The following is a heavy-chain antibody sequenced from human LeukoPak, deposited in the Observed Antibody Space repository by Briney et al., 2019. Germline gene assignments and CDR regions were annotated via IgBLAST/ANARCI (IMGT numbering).Heavy chain of an antibody. Sequence: SVKVSCKASGGTFSSYAIGWVRQAPGQGLEWMGGIIPIFGTANYAQKFQGRVTITTDESTSTAYMELSSLRSEDTAVYYCARDLGCTNGVCDIKWFDPWGQGTLVTVSS. CDR2: IIPIFGTA. CDR1: GGTFSSYA. D-gene: IGHD2-8*01. CDR3: ARDLGCTNGVCDIKWFDP. V-gene: IGHV1-69*05. J-gene: IGHJ5*02.